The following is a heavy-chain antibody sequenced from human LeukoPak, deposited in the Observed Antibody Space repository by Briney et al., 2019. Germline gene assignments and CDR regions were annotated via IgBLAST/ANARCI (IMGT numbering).Heavy chain of an antibody. J-gene: IGHJ4*02. CDR1: GFTFSSYS. CDR3: ARDGDGPYYFDY. V-gene: IGHV3-21*01. D-gene: IGHD2-21*01. CDR2: ISSSSGYI. Sequence: PGGSLRLSCAASGFTFSSYSMNWVRQAPGKGLEWVSSISSSSGYIYYADSVKGRFTISRDNAKNSLYLQMNSLRAEDTAVYYCARDGDGPYYFDYWGQGTLVTVSS.